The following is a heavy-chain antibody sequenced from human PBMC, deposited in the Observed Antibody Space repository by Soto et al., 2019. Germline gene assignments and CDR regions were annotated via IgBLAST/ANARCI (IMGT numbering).Heavy chain of an antibody. CDR2: IIPIFGTA. J-gene: IGHJ6*02. D-gene: IGHD2-2*01. CDR3: ARASTDIVVVPAAARPYYYYYGMDV. V-gene: IGHV1-69*13. Sequence: SVKVSCKASGGTFSSYAISWVRQAPGQGLEWMGGIIPIFGTANYAQKFQGRVTITADESTSTAYMELSSLRSEDTAVYYCARASTDIVVVPAAARPYYYYYGMDVWGQGTTVTV. CDR1: GGTFSSYA.